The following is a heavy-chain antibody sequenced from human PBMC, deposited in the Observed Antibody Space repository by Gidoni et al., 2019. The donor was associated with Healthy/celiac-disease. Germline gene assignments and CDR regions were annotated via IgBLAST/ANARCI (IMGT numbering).Heavy chain of an antibody. Sequence: QVQLVESGGGVVQPGRSLRLSCAASGFTFSSYGMHWVRQAPGKGLEWVAVISYDGSNKYYADSVKGRFTISRDNSKNTLYLQMNSLRAEDTAVYYCAAQGPKWELFFRVNERDYWGQGTLVTVSS. CDR1: GFTFSSYG. V-gene: IGHV3-30*03. CDR2: ISYDGSNK. D-gene: IGHD1-26*01. J-gene: IGHJ4*02. CDR3: AAQGPKWELFFRVNERDY.